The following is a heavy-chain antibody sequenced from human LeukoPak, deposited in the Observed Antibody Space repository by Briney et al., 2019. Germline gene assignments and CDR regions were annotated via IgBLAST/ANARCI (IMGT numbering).Heavy chain of an antibody. Sequence: GGSLRLSCAASGFTFSSYGMHWVRQAPGKGLEWVAFIRYDGSNKYYADSVKGRFTISRDNSKNTLYLQMNSLRADDTAVYYCARVEGYCSSTSCYFWFDPWGQGTLVTVSS. CDR2: IRYDGSNK. CDR3: ARVEGYCSSTSCYFWFDP. J-gene: IGHJ5*02. V-gene: IGHV3-30*02. CDR1: GFTFSSYG. D-gene: IGHD2-2*01.